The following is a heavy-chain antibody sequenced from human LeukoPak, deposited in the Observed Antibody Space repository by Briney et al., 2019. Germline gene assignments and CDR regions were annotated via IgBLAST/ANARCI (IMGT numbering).Heavy chain of an antibody. CDR2: IFYTGTT. D-gene: IGHD3-10*01. Sequence: PSETLSLTCTVSGGSISSYYWSWIRQPPGKGLEWIGYIFYTGTTNYNPSLKSRVTISVDTSKKQFSLKLSSVTAADTAVYYCARSITMVRGVIWAGYYYYMDVWGKGTTVTVSS. V-gene: IGHV4-59*01. J-gene: IGHJ6*03. CDR1: GGSISSYY. CDR3: ARSITMVRGVIWAGYYYYMDV.